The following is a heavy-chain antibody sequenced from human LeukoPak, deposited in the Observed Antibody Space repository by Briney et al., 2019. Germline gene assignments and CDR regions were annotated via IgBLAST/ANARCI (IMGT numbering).Heavy chain of an antibody. CDR2: IYYSGST. Sequence: SETLSLTCTVSGGSISSYYWGWIRQPPGKGLEWIGYIYYSGSTNYNPSLKSRVTISVDTSKNQFSLKLSSVTAADTAVYYCARDSAGAYSSGWYYYYGMDVWGQGTTVTVSS. D-gene: IGHD6-19*01. V-gene: IGHV4-59*01. CDR1: GGSISSYY. CDR3: ARDSAGAYSSGWYYYYGMDV. J-gene: IGHJ6*02.